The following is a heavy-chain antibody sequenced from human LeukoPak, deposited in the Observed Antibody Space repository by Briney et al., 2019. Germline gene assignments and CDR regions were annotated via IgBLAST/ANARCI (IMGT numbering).Heavy chain of an antibody. CDR2: IYPGDSDT. J-gene: IGHJ4*02. CDR3: ARHSAKIEYYFDY. CDR1: GYSFISYW. Sequence: HGESLKISCKGSGYSFISYWIGWVRQMPGKGLEWMGIIYPGDSDTRYSPSFQGQATISADKSISTAYLQWSSLKASDTAMYYCARHSAKIEYYFDYWGQGTLVTVSS. D-gene: IGHD1-26*01. V-gene: IGHV5-51*01.